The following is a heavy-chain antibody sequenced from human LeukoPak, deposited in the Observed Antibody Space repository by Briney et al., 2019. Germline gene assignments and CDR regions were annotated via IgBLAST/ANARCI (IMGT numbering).Heavy chain of an antibody. V-gene: IGHV1-24*01. CDR3: ATDFLGFDP. Sequence: ASVKVSCKVSGSTLTELSMHWGRQAPGEGLEWMGGFDPEDGEPIYAQKFQGRVTMTEDTSTDTVHMELSSLRSEDTAVYYCATDFLGFDPWGQGTLVTVSS. CDR2: FDPEDGEP. CDR1: GSTLTELS. D-gene: IGHD2/OR15-2a*01. J-gene: IGHJ5*02.